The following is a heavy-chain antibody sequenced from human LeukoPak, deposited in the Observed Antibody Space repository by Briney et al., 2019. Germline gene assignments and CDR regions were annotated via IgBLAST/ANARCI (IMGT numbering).Heavy chain of an antibody. CDR1: GFTFSSYG. V-gene: IGHV3-30*18. CDR2: ISYDGSNK. CDR3: AKDRWDGSYYLFDY. D-gene: IGHD1-26*01. Sequence: GGSLRLSCAASGFTFSSYGMHWVRQAPGKGLEWVAVISYDGSNKYYADSVKGRFTISRDNSKNTLYLQMNSLRAEDTAVYYCAKDRWDGSYYLFDYWGQGTLVTVSS. J-gene: IGHJ4*02.